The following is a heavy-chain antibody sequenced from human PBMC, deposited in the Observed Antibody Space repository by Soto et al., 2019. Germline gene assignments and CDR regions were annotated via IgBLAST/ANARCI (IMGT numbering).Heavy chain of an antibody. V-gene: IGHV1-8*01. CDR2: MNPNSGNT. CDR3: ARAADRTYYYYSGMDV. Sequence: QVQLVQSGAEVKKPGASVKVSCKASGYTFTSYDINWVRQATGQGLEWMGWMNPNSGNTGYAQKFQGRVTMTRNTAISTAYMERSSLRSEDTAVYYCARAADRTYYYYSGMDVWGQGTTVTVSS. CDR1: GYTFTSYD. J-gene: IGHJ6*02.